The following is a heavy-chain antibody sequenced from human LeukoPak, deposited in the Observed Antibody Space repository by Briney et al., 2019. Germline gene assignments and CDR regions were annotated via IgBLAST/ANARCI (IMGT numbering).Heavy chain of an antibody. D-gene: IGHD3-16*01. V-gene: IGHV3-7*03. CDR1: GFTFSSYW. J-gene: IGHJ4*02. CDR2: IKQDGSEK. Sequence: GGSLRLSCAASGFTFSSYWMSWVRQAPGKGLEWVANIKQDGSEKYYVDSVKGRFTISRDNSENTLYLQLNSLRPEDTAVYYCAKGGWGTVLDYWGQGTLVTVSP. CDR3: AKGGWGTVLDY.